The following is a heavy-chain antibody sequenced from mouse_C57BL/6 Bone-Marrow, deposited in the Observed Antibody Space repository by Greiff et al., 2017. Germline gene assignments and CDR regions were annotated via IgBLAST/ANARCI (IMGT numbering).Heavy chain of an antibody. V-gene: IGHV1-64*01. Sequence: QVQLQQPGAELVKPGASVKLSCKASGYTFTSYWMHWVKQRPGQGLEWIGMIHPNSGSTNYNEKFKSKATLTVDKSSSTAYMQLSGLTSGDSAVDYCARGDGSDFGYWGQGTTLTVSS. D-gene: IGHD1-1*01. J-gene: IGHJ2*01. CDR3: ARGDGSDFGY. CDR2: IHPNSGST. CDR1: GYTFTSYW.